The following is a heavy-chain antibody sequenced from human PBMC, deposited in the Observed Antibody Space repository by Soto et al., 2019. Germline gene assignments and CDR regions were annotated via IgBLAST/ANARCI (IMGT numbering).Heavy chain of an antibody. V-gene: IGHV1-46*01. CDR3: AREPGIAVAGVPN. Sequence: QVQLVQSGAEVKKPGASVKVSCKASGYTFTSYYMHWVRQAPGQGLEWMGIINPSGGSTSYAQKFQGRVNMTRDTSTSKVYMELSSLRSEDTAVYYCAREPGIAVAGVPNWGQGTLVTVSS. CDR2: INPSGGST. J-gene: IGHJ4*02. D-gene: IGHD6-19*01. CDR1: GYTFTSYY.